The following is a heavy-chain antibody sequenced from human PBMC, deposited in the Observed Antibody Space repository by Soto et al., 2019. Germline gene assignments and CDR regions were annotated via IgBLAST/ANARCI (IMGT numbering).Heavy chain of an antibody. V-gene: IGHV3-30-3*01. CDR1: GFTFSSYA. CDR3: ARGHFQASSSSGMDV. J-gene: IGHJ6*02. CDR2: ISYDGSNK. Sequence: PGGSLRLSCAASGFTFSSYAMHWVRQAPGKGLEWVAVISYDGSNKYYADSVKGRFTISRDNSKNTLYLQMNSLRAEDTAVYYCARGHFQASSSSGMDVWGQGTTVTVSS. D-gene: IGHD6-6*01.